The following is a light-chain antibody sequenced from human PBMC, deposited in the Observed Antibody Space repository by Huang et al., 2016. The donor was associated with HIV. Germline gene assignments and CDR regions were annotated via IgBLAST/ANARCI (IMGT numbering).Light chain of an antibody. Sequence: EIVLTQSPGTLSLSPGERATLSCRASQSVVSNYLAWYQQKPGQHPRLRISGVISRATGIPDRFSGSGAVTDFTLTITRLEPEDFAVYYCQHYSGIPSPRYTFGQGTKLEFK. CDR3: QHYSGIPSPRYT. V-gene: IGKV3-20*01. CDR2: GVI. J-gene: IGKJ2*01. CDR1: QSVVSNY.